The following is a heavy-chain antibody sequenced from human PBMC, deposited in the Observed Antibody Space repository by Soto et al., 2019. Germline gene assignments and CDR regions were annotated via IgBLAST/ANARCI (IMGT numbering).Heavy chain of an antibody. CDR2: INAGNGNT. J-gene: IGHJ5*02. CDR1: GYTFTSYA. V-gene: IGHV1-3*01. CDR3: ARVRHTMIVVARRGRSWFDP. Sequence: ASVKVSCKASGYTFTSYAMHWVRQAPGQRLEWMGWINAGNGNTKYSQKFQGRVTITRDTSASTAYMELSSLRSEDTAVYYCARVRHTMIVVARRGRSWFDPWGQRTPVTVSS. D-gene: IGHD3-22*01.